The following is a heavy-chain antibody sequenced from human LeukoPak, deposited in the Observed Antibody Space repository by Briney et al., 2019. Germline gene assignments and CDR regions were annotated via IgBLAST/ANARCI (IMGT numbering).Heavy chain of an antibody. J-gene: IGHJ4*02. CDR2: ISAYNGNT. V-gene: IGHV1-18*04. D-gene: IGHD6-19*01. CDR1: GYTFTTYG. Sequence: ASVKVSCKASGYTFTTYGITWVRQAPGQGLEWMGWISAYNGNTKYAQKLQGRVTMTTDTSTSTAYMELRSLRSDDTAVYYCARDSWYSSGWYPDYWGQGTLVTVSS. CDR3: ARDSWYSSGWYPDY.